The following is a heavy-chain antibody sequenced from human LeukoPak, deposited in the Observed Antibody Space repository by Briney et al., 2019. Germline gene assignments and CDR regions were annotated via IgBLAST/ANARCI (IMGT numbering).Heavy chain of an antibody. Sequence: GGSLSLSCAASGFTFSSCAMSWVRQAPGKGLEWVSAISGSGVSTSYADSVKGRFTISRDNSKNTLYLHMNSLRAEDTAIYFCAKDPANQLLYPAHFSHWGQGTLVTVSS. CDR3: AKDPANQLLYPAHFSH. CDR1: GFTFSSCA. D-gene: IGHD2-2*01. J-gene: IGHJ1*01. V-gene: IGHV3-23*01. CDR2: ISGSGVST.